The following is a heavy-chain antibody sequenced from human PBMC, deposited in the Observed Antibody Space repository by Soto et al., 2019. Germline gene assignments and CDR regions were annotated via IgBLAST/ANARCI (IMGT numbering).Heavy chain of an antibody. Sequence: SVKVSCKASGGTFSSYTISWVRQAPGQGLEWMGRIIPILGIANYAQKFQGRVTITADKSTSTAYMELSSLRSEDTAVYYCAKAGGVIDDTTVYRQIDYWGQGTLVTVSS. J-gene: IGHJ4*02. CDR2: IIPILGIA. CDR3: AKAGGVIDDTTVYRQIDY. V-gene: IGHV1-69*02. D-gene: IGHD2-8*02. CDR1: GGTFSSYT.